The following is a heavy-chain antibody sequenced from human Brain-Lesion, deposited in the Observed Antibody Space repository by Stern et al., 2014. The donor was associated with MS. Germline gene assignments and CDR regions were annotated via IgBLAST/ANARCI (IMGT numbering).Heavy chain of an antibody. D-gene: IGHD2-2*01. Sequence: QLQLQESGPGLVKPSQTLSLSCTVSGGSISSGGYYWSWIRQPAGKGLEWIGRIFNSGSTRYNPSLNSRVTLSIDTAQNQSSPRLNSMTAADTAVYYCARGRVVPGFQYYATDVWGQGTTVIVSS. V-gene: IGHV4-61*02. CDR3: ARGRVVPGFQYYATDV. CDR1: GGSISSGGYY. CDR2: IFNSGST. J-gene: IGHJ6*02.